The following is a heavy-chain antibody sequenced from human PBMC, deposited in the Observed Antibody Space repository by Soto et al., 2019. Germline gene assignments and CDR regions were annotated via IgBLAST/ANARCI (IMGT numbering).Heavy chain of an antibody. CDR2: IYYSGST. D-gene: IGHD3-3*01. CDR1: GGSMSSYY. J-gene: IGHJ4*02. CDR3: ARDVYDFWSGYFDY. Sequence: SETLSLTCTASGGSMSSYYWNWIRQPPGKGLEWIGYIYYSGSTNYNPSLKSRVTISVDTSKNQISLNLTSVTAADTAVYYCARDVYDFWSGYFDYWGQGTLVTVSS. V-gene: IGHV4-59*01.